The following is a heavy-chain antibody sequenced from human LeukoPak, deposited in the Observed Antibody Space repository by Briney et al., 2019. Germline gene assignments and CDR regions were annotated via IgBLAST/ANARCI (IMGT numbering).Heavy chain of an antibody. CDR1: GFRLNSYW. Sequence: GSPRHSRAAPGFRLNSYWMSCGRHGPGRGLGCVANIKKDGSEKYYVESVQGRLTISRDNDKSALYLQMNSLRAEDTALYYCARGTWNFDLWGRGTLLSVSS. V-gene: IGHV3-7*04. CDR3: ARGTWNFDL. J-gene: IGHJ2*01. CDR2: IKKDGSEK.